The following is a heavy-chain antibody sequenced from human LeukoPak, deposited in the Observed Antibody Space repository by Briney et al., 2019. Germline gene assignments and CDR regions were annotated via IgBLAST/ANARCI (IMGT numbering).Heavy chain of an antibody. D-gene: IGHD3-22*01. CDR1: GFTFSSYA. CDR2: IGGSGGST. CDR3: AKDIRVHYFDPRGYLFDP. Sequence: GGSLRLSCAASGFTFSSYAMSWVRQAPGKGLEWVSGIGGSGGSTYYADSVKGRFNISRDNSKKMLYLQMNSLRVEDTAVYYCAKDIRVHYFDPRGYLFDPWGQGTLVTVSS. V-gene: IGHV3-23*01. J-gene: IGHJ5*02.